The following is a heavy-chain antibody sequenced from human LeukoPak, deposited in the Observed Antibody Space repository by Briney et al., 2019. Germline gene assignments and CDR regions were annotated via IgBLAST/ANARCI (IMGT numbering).Heavy chain of an antibody. CDR3: ATSTGIAVAVDY. Sequence: SETLSLTCTVSGGSISSGDYYWSWIRQPPGKGLEWIGYVYYSGSTYYNPSLKSRVTISVDTSKNQFSLKPSSVTAADTAVYYCATSTGIAVAVDYWGQGTLVTVSS. CDR2: VYYSGST. V-gene: IGHV4-30-4*01. J-gene: IGHJ4*02. D-gene: IGHD6-19*01. CDR1: GGSISSGDYY.